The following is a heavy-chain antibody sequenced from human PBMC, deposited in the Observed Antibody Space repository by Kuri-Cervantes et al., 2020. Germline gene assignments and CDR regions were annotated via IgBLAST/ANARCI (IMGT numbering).Heavy chain of an antibody. D-gene: IGHD3-22*01. Sequence: GESLKISCAASGFTFSSYGMHWVRQAPGKGLEWVAVISYDGSNKYYADSVKGRFTISRDNSKNTLYLQMNSLRAEDTAVYYCARDHPQVITMIVVDYYYYYGMDVWGQGTTVTVSS. CDR3: ARDHPQVITMIVVDYYYYYGMDV. J-gene: IGHJ6*02. CDR2: ISYDGSNK. V-gene: IGHV3-30*03. CDR1: GFTFSSYG.